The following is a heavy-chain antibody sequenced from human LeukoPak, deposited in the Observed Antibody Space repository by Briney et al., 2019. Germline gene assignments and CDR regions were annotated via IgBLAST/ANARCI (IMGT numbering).Heavy chain of an antibody. Sequence: GGSLRLSCAASGFTFSSYAMHWVRQAPGKGLEWVAVISYDGSNKYYADSVKGRFTNSRDNSKNTLYLQMNSLRAEDTAVYYCARDRVVGDREKYFDYWGQGTLVTVSS. CDR1: GFTFSSYA. CDR3: ARDRVVGDREKYFDY. D-gene: IGHD2-15*01. CDR2: ISYDGSNK. J-gene: IGHJ4*02. V-gene: IGHV3-30*01.